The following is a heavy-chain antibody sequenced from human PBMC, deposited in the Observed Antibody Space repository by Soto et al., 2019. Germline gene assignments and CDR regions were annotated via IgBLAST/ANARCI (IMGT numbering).Heavy chain of an antibody. CDR1: GGSFSGYY. J-gene: IGHJ4*02. D-gene: IGHD6-6*01. V-gene: IGHV4-34*01. CDR2: INHSGST. CDR3: ASSSSIAARPGVY. Sequence: LSLTCAVYGGSFSGYYWSWIRQPPGKGLEWIGEINHSGSTNYNLSLKSRVTISVDTSKNQFSLKLSSVTAADTAAYYCASSSSIAARPGVYWGPGTLVNVSS.